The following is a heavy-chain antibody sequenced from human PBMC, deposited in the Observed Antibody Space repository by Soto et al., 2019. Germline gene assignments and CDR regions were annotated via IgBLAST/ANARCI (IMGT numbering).Heavy chain of an antibody. CDR1: GFTFRNYW. CDR2: IKQDGSEE. D-gene: IGHD1-7*01. Sequence: EVQLVESGGGLVQPGGSLRLSCEVSGFTFRNYWMSWVRQAPGKGLEWVATIKQDGSEEYYVDSVKGRLTISRDTAKNSLYLQMNSLRADDTAVYYCAKNYCPRSICNLPNWFDSWGQGTLVTVSS. CDR3: AKNYCPRSICNLPNWFDS. V-gene: IGHV3-7*01. J-gene: IGHJ5*01.